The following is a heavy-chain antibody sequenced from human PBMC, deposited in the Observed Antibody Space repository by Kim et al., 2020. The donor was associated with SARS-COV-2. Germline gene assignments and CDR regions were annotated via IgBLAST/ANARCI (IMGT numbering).Heavy chain of an antibody. CDR3: AKDRGNGSGSDYKH. Sequence: ADSGKGRFTISRDNSKNTLYLKRNSLRAEYTAVYYCAKDRGNGSGSDYKHWGQGTLVTVSS. V-gene: IGHV3-23*01. D-gene: IGHD3-10*01. J-gene: IGHJ1*01.